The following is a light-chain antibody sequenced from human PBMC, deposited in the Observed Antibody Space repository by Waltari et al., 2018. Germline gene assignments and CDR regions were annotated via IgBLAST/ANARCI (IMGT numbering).Light chain of an antibody. CDR2: DVS. Sequence: QSALTPPRAVSGSPGQSVTISCTGTSNDVGAYNYVSWHQQHPGKAPKLMIYDVSKRPSGVPDRFSASKSGNTASLTISGLQAEDEADYYCCSYTGTYTHWVFGGGTKLTVL. CDR3: CSYTGTYTHWV. V-gene: IGLV2-11*01. J-gene: IGLJ3*02. CDR1: SNDVGAYNY.